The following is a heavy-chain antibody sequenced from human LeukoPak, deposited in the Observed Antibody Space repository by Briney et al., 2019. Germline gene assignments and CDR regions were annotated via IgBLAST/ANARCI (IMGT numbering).Heavy chain of an antibody. CDR2: IYWNDDK. D-gene: IGHD3-9*01. J-gene: IGHJ5*02. V-gene: IGHV2-5*01. CDR3: AHSRLVGRFYQPSGWFDP. Sequence: SGPTLVKPTQTLTLTCTFSGFSLSSSGVGVGWIRQPPGKALEWLALIYWNDDKRYSPSLKSRLTITKDTSKNQVVLTMTNMDPVDTATYYCAHSRLVGRFYQPSGWFDPWGQGTLVTVSS. CDR1: GFSLSSSGVG.